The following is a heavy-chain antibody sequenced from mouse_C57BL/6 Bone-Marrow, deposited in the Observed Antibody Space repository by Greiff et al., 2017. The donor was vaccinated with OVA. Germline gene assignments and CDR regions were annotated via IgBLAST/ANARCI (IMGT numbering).Heavy chain of an antibody. V-gene: IGHV1-42*01. D-gene: IGHD2-1*01. Sequence: EVQRVESGPELVKPGASVKISCKASGYSFTGYYMNWVKQSPEKSLEWIGEINPSTGGTTYNQKFKAKATLTVDKSSSTAYMQLKSLTSEDSAVYYCARDIYYGTSYAMDYWGQGTSVTVSS. CDR2: INPSTGGT. CDR3: ARDIYYGTSYAMDY. CDR1: GYSFTGYY. J-gene: IGHJ4*01.